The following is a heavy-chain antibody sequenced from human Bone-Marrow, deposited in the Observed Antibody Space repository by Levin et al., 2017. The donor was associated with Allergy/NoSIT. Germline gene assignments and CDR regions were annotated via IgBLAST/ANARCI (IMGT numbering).Heavy chain of an antibody. Sequence: PGGSLRLSCTVSGFTITGNNWSWLRQTPRKGLEWIGYISYTGTTNYNPSLKSRVTISVDTSKNQFSLKLNSVTAADTAVYYCARGMYDSRGYSNPFDFWGQGTLVTVSS. D-gene: IGHD3-22*01. CDR3: ARGMYDSRGYSNPFDF. CDR2: ISYTGTT. V-gene: IGHV4-59*01. J-gene: IGHJ4*02. CDR1: GFTITGNN.